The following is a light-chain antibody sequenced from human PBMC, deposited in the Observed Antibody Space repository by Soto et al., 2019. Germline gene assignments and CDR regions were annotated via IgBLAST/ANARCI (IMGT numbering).Light chain of an antibody. J-gene: IGKJ5*01. CDR1: QGITNY. V-gene: IGKV1-9*01. CDR2: AAS. Sequence: IQLTHSPASLSASLGHRVTITSRASQGITNYLAWYQQKPGKAPKLLTYAASTLQSGVPSRFSGSGSGTDFTLSISSLQPEDFATYFCQQVDSYPITFGQGTRLEIK. CDR3: QQVDSYPIT.